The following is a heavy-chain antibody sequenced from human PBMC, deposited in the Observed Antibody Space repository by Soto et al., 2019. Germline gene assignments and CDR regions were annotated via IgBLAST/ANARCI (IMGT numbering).Heavy chain of an antibody. D-gene: IGHD3-3*01. CDR1: GYSFTSYW. V-gene: IGHV5-51*01. CDR2: IYPGDSDT. J-gene: IGHJ3*02. Sequence: GESLKISCKGSGYSFTSYWIGWVRQMPGKGLEWMGIIYPGDSDTRYSPSFQGQVTISADKSISTAYLQWSSLKASDTAMYYCARNHITIFGVVTPVDAFDIWGQGTMVTVSS. CDR3: ARNHITIFGVVTPVDAFDI.